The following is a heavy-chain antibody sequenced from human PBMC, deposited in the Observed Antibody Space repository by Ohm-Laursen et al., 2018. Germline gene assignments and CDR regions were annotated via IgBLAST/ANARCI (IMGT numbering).Heavy chain of an antibody. J-gene: IGHJ4*02. Sequence: SSLRLSCSASGFTFSSYGMHWVRQAPDKGLEWVAFIWYDGSNKYYEESVKGRFTISRDNSNNTLYLQMTSLRPEDTAVYYCVRVRSTSYYFDNWGQGTLVTVSS. CDR2: IWYDGSNK. D-gene: IGHD2-2*01. CDR1: GFTFSSYG. CDR3: VRVRSTSYYFDN. V-gene: IGHV3-33*08.